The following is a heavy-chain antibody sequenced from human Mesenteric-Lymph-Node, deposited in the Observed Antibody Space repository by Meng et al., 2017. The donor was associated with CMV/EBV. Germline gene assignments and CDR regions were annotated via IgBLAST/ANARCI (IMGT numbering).Heavy chain of an antibody. CDR1: GGSISSYY. J-gene: IGHJ4*02. CDR2: VYYSGTT. Sequence: SETLSLTCTVSGGSISSYYWSWIRQPPGKGLEWIANVYYSGTTTYNPSLRNRLSISLDTSMNQFSLSLSPVTAADTAVYYCAGVGPYWREDFWGQGTLVTVSS. D-gene: IGHD1-1*01. CDR3: AGVGPYWREDF. V-gene: IGHV4-59*01.